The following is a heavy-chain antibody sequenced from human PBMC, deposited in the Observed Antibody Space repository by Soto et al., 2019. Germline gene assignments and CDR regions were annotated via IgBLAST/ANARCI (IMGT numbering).Heavy chain of an antibody. CDR1: GGTFSSYA. Sequence: QVQLVQSGAEVKKPGSSVKVSCKASGGTFSSYAISWVRQAPGQGLELMGGIIPIFGTANYAQKFQGRVTITADKSTSTAYMELSSLRSEDTAVYYCARVGPSSWIDYYYYGMDVWGQGTTVTVSS. D-gene: IGHD6-13*01. V-gene: IGHV1-69*06. J-gene: IGHJ6*02. CDR3: ARVGPSSWIDYYYYGMDV. CDR2: IIPIFGTA.